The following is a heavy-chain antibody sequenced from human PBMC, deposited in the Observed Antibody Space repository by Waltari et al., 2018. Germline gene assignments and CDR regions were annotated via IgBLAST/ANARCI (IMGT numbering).Heavy chain of an antibody. J-gene: IGHJ4*02. Sequence: EVQLLESGGGLGQPGGSLRLSCAASGFTFSRYDMTWVRQAPGKGLEWVSAVRGRDDSTYYADSVKGRFTSARDNAKNTLYLQMNSLRAEDTAVYYCARDRDESQPYCGSDCYWDHWGQGTLVTV. CDR3: ARDRDESQPYCGSDCYWDH. D-gene: IGHD2-21*01. V-gene: IGHV3-23*01. CDR1: GFTFSRYD. CDR2: VRGRDDST.